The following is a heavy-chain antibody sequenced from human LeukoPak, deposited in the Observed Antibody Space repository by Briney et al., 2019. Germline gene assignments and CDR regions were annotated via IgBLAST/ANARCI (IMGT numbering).Heavy chain of an antibody. CDR2: ISSSGSTI. Sequence: GGSPRLSCAASGFTFSDYYMSWIRQAPGKGLEWVSYISSSGSTIYYADSVKGRFTISRDNAKNSLYLQMNSLRAEDTAVYYCARDLIAAAFDYWGQGTLVTVSS. J-gene: IGHJ4*02. CDR1: GFTFSDYY. D-gene: IGHD6-13*01. CDR3: ARDLIAAAFDY. V-gene: IGHV3-11*01.